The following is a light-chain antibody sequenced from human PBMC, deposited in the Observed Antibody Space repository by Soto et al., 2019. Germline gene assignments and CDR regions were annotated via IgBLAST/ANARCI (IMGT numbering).Light chain of an antibody. J-gene: IGKJ2*01. V-gene: IGKV3-11*01. CDR2: DAS. Sequence: EIVLTQSPATLSLSPGERATLSCRASQSVSSYLAWYQQKPGQAPRLLIYDASNRATGIPARFSGSGSGTDFTLTISSLEPKDFAVYYCQQRSNWPLYTFGQGTKLEIK. CDR3: QQRSNWPLYT. CDR1: QSVSSY.